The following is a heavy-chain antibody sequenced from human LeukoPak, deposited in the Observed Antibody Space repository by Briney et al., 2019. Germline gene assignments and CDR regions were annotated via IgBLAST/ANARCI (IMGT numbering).Heavy chain of an antibody. Sequence: PSETLSLTCAVSGGSISSSNWWIWVRQPPEKGLEWIGEIYHSGSTNYNPSLKSRVTISVDKSKNQFSLKLSSVTAADTAVYYCARITSGDGSSGWYRPWGRREYFQHWGQGTLVTVSS. CDR3: ARITSGDGSSGWYRPWGRREYFQH. V-gene: IGHV4-4*02. CDR1: GGSISSSNW. CDR2: IYHSGST. J-gene: IGHJ1*01. D-gene: IGHD6-19*01.